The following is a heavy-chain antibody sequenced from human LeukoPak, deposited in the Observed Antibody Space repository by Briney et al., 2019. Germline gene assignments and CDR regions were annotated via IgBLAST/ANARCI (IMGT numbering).Heavy chain of an antibody. J-gene: IGHJ3*02. Sequence: GGSLRLSCAASGFTFSSYAMHWVRQAPGKGLEWVAVISYDGSNKYYADSVRGRFTISRDNSKNTLYLQMNSLRAEDTAVYHCARAPTKYCSSTSCPPGVDIWGQGTMVTVSS. CDR1: GFTFSSYA. V-gene: IGHV3-30-3*01. CDR2: ISYDGSNK. CDR3: ARAPTKYCSSTSCPPGVDI. D-gene: IGHD2-2*01.